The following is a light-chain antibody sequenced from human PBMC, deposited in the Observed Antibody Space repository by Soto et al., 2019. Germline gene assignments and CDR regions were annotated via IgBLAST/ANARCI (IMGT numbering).Light chain of an antibody. CDR2: EVS. J-gene: IGLJ1*01. CDR1: SSDVGGYNY. CDR3: SSYTSSSLYV. Sequence: QSVLTQPASVSGSPGQSITFSCTGTSSDVGGYNYVSWYQQHPGKAPKLMIYEVSNRPSGVSNRLSGSKSGNTASLTISGIQAEDEADYYCSSYTSSSLYVFGTGTKVTVL. V-gene: IGLV2-14*01.